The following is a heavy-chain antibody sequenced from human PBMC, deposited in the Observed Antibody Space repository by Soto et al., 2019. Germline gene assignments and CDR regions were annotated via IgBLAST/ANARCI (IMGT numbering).Heavy chain of an antibody. D-gene: IGHD2-2*02. CDR2: ISAYNGNT. J-gene: IGHJ5*02. V-gene: IGHV1-18*04. Sequence: ASVKVSCKASGYTFTSYGISWVRQAPGQGLEWMGWISAYNGNTNYAQKLQGRVTMTTDTSTSTAYTELRSLRSDDTAVYYCARGHYCSSTSCYTNWFDPWGQGTLVTVSS. CDR1: GYTFTSYG. CDR3: ARGHYCSSTSCYTNWFDP.